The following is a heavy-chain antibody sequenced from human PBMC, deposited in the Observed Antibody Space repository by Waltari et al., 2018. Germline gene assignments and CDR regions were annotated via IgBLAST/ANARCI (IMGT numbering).Heavy chain of an antibody. CDR1: GFTFSDHL. Sequence: EVQLVESGGGLVQPGGSLRLSCVASGFTFSDHLMDWVRLAPGKGRGWVGRSRNKVNSYTREYAASVKDRFIISRDESENSLLLQMGSLKPEDTAMYYCARALDRNGWYNDYWGQGTLVTVSS. V-gene: IGHV3-72*01. CDR2: SRNKVNSYTR. CDR3: ARALDRNGWYNDY. D-gene: IGHD6-19*01. J-gene: IGHJ4*02.